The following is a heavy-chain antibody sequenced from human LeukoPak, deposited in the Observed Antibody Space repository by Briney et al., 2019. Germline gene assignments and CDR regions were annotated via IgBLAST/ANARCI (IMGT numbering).Heavy chain of an antibody. CDR3: AKEHSSTFLGYYYYMDA. V-gene: IGHV3-30*02. D-gene: IGHD6-13*01. Sequence: PGGSLRLSCAASGFTFSSYGMHWVRQAPGKGLEWVAFIRYDGSNKYYADSVKGRFTISRDNSKNTLYLQMNSLRAEDTAVYYCAKEHSSTFLGYYYYMDAWGKGTTVTISS. J-gene: IGHJ6*03. CDR2: IRYDGSNK. CDR1: GFTFSSYG.